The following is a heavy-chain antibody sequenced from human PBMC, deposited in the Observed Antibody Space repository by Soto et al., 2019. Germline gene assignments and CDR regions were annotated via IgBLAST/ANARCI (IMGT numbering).Heavy chain of an antibody. CDR2: IYYSGST. D-gene: IGHD3-10*01. CDR1: GGSISSSSYY. V-gene: IGHV4-39*01. Sequence: PSETLSLTCTVSGGSISSSSYYWGWIRQPPGKGLEWIGSIYYSGSTYYNPSLKSRVTISVDTSKSQFSLKLSSVTAADTAVYYCASLPGLAVGMDVWGQGTTVTVSS. J-gene: IGHJ6*02. CDR3: ASLPGLAVGMDV.